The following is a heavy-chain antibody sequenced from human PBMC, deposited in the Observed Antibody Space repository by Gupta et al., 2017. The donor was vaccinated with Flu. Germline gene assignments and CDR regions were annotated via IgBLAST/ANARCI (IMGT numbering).Heavy chain of an antibody. CDR3: ARDHKAHCTFSDCSYRDS. V-gene: IGHV3-11*01. D-gene: IGHD2-21*02. J-gene: IGHJ4*02. CDR1: GFRFGDHY. CDR2: ISSKSTIL. Sequence: QVKLVESGGGLVKPGGSLRPTCAASGFRFGDHYMTWTRLTPGKGLQWLAYISSKSTILYYGDSVRGRFTISRDNAGSSLFLQMDNLRADDSAVYFCARDHKAHCTFSDCSYRDSWGQGTVVTVSS.